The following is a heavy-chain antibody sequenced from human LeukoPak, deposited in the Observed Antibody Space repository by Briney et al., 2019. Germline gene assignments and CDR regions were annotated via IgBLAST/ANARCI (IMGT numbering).Heavy chain of an antibody. CDR1: GFTFSSYG. V-gene: IGHV3-33*06. Sequence: GGSLRLSCAAPGFTFSSYGMHWVRQAPGKGLEWVAVIWYDGSNKYYADSVKGRFTISRDNSKNTLYLQMNSLRAEDTAVYYCAKEGIAVAGTVLGLFDYWGQGTLVTVSS. J-gene: IGHJ4*02. CDR2: IWYDGSNK. D-gene: IGHD6-19*01. CDR3: AKEGIAVAGTVLGLFDY.